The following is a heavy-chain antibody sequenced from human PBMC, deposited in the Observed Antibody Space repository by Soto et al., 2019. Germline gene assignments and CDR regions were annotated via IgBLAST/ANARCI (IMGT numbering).Heavy chain of an antibody. CDR1: GGAIGSHY. J-gene: IGHJ5*02. CDR3: ARGQRFSDWFDH. CDR2: IYSSGST. Sequence: SETLSLTCTISGGAIGSHYWTWIRQPAGKGLEWIGRIYSSGSTQYNPSLQSRVTMSLDTSKNQFSLRLESVTAADTAVYYCARGQRFSDWFDHWGQGTLVTVYS. D-gene: IGHD3-3*01. V-gene: IGHV4-4*07.